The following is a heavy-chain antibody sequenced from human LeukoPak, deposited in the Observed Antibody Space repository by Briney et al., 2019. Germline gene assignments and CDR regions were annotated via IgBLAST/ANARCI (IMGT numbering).Heavy chain of an antibody. V-gene: IGHV3-7*01. CDR2: IKQDGSEK. Sequence: PGESLRLSCAASGFTFSSYWMSWVRQAPGKGLEWVANIKQDGSEKYYVDSVKGRFTISRDNAKNSLYLQMNSLRAEDTAVYYCARAYTMIVSRRFCYFDYWGQGTLVTVSS. CDR1: GFTFSSYW. CDR3: ARAYTMIVSRRFCYFDY. J-gene: IGHJ4*02. D-gene: IGHD3-22*01.